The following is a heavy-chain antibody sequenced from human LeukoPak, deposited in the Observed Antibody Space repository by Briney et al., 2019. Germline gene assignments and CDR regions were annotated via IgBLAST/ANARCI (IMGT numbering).Heavy chain of an antibody. V-gene: IGHV3-23*01. CDR2: ISGSGGST. CDR3: AKDTHYSGGWYRNHDALDI. D-gene: IGHD6-19*01. J-gene: IGHJ3*02. CDR1: GFTFSSYG. Sequence: PGGSLRLSWAASGFTFSSYGMSWVRQAPGKGLEWVSAISGSGGSTYYADSVKGRFTISRDNSKNTLYLQMNSLRAEDTAVYYCAKDTHYSGGWYRNHDALDIWGQGTMVTVSS.